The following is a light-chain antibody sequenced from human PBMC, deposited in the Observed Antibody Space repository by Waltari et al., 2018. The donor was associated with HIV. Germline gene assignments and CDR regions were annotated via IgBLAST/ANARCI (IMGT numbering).Light chain of an antibody. CDR3: QQANSVPLT. Sequence: DIQMTQSPSSVSASLGDIVTIPCRASQDINNWLAWYQQKPGRAPKLLIYAASTLQSGVPSRFSGSGSGTDFTLTISSLQPEDFATYYCQQANSVPLTFGQGTKLEIK. CDR2: AAS. V-gene: IGKV1D-12*01. CDR1: QDINNW. J-gene: IGKJ2*01.